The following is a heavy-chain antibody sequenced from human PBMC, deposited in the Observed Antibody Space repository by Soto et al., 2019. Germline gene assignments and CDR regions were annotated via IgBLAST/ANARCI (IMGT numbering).Heavy chain of an antibody. J-gene: IGHJ1*01. V-gene: IGHV1-18*01. CDR2: ISAYNGNT. Sequence: ASVKVSCKAAGYSFTSYARRWVRQAHRQGLEWMGWISAYNGNTNYAQKLQGRVTMTTDTSTSTAYTELRSLRSDDTAVYYCARDSYCGGDCSDAEYFQHWGQGTLVTVSS. CDR3: ARDSYCGGDCSDAEYFQH. D-gene: IGHD2-21*02. CDR1: GYSFTSYA.